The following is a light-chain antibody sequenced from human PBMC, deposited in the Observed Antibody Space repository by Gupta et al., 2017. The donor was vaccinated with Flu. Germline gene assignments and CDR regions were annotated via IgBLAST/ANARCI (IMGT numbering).Light chain of an antibody. Sequence: QSELTQPPSVSGAPGQRVIISCSGTSSNIGSNTENWFQQLPGTAPRLLIYGYNQRPSGVPDRFSGSKSGTSASLAISGLHSEDEGDYYCASWDDSLNAWVFGRGTKLTVL. CDR2: GYN. V-gene: IGLV1-44*01. CDR1: SSNIGSNT. CDR3: ASWDDSLNAWV. J-gene: IGLJ3*02.